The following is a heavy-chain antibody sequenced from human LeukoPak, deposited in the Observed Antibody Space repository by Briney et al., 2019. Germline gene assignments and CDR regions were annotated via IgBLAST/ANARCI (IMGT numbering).Heavy chain of an antibody. CDR2: IYTSGST. V-gene: IGHV4-4*07. D-gene: IGHD3-9*01. CDR1: GGSISSYY. Sequence: SETLFLTCTVSGGSISSYYWSWIRQPAGKGLEWIGRIYTSGSTNYNPSLKSRVTMSVDTSKNQFSLKLSSVTAADTAVYYCARDRNDILTGYPENWFDPWGQGTLVTVSS. J-gene: IGHJ5*02. CDR3: ARDRNDILTGYPENWFDP.